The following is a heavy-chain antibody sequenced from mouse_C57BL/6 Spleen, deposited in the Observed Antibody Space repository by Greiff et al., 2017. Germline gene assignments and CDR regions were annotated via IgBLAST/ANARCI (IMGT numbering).Heavy chain of an antibody. CDR2: ILPGSGST. V-gene: IGHV1-9*01. J-gene: IGHJ1*03. CDR1: GYTFTGYW. CDR3: ARGDYVSSYEDWYCDV. Sequence: VHLVESGAELMKPGASVKLSCKATGYTFTGYWIEWVKQRPGHGLEWIGEILPGSGSTNYNEKFKGKATFTADTSSNTAYMQLSSLTTEDSAIYYCARGDYVSSYEDWYCDVWGTGTTVTVSS. D-gene: IGHD1-1*01.